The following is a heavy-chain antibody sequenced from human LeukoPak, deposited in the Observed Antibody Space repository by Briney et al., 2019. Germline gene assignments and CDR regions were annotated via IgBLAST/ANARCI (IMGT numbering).Heavy chain of an antibody. D-gene: IGHD6-13*01. CDR3: ARVFFLDSSWYDY. Sequence: ASVKVSFKASGYTFTSYGISWVRQAPGQGREGMGWISAYNGNTNYAQKLQGRVTMTTDTSTSTAYMELRSLRSDDTAVYYCARVFFLDSSWYDYWGQGTLVTVSS. CDR1: GYTFTSYG. V-gene: IGHV1-18*01. J-gene: IGHJ4*02. CDR2: ISAYNGNT.